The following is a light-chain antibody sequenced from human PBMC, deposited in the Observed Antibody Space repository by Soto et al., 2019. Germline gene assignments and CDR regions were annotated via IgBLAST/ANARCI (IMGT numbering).Light chain of an antibody. Sequence: DMRLTQSPSSLSASVGERVSMACVASQAITNNLAWYQQKPGNPPRLLIYEESTLHSGVPSRFSGRKVGTQFILTIDSLQPEDFATYYCQQVKSYPRTFGGGTKVDIK. CDR1: QAITNN. CDR3: QQVKSYPRT. CDR2: EES. V-gene: IGKV1-9*01. J-gene: IGKJ4*01.